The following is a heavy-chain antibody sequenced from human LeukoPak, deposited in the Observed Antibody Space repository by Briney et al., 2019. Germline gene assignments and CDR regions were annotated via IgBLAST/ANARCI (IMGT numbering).Heavy chain of an antibody. CDR3: ARASGSYAFDI. CDR1: GYTFTSYY. CDR2: INPSGGST. D-gene: IGHD1-26*01. J-gene: IGHJ3*02. V-gene: IGHV1-46*01. Sequence: RASVKVSCKASGYTFTSYYMHWVRQAPGQGLEWMGIINPSGGSTSYAQKFQGWVTMTRDTSISTAYMELSRLRSDDTAVYYCARASGSYAFDIWGQGTMVTVSS.